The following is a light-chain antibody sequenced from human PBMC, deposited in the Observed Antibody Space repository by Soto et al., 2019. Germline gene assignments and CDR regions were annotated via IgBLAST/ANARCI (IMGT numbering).Light chain of an antibody. V-gene: IGLV2-11*01. CDR2: AVS. Sequence: SVLTQPRSVSGSPGQSVTISCTGTSSDIGAYNAVAWYQQHPDKAPKLIIFAVSKRPSGVPDRFSGSKSGNTASLTISGLQAEDEADYYCSSYAGNYIYVFATGTKV. J-gene: IGLJ1*01. CDR3: SSYAGNYIYV. CDR1: SSDIGAYNA.